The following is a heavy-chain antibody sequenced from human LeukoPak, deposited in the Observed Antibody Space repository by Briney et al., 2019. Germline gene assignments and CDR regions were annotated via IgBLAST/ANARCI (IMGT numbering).Heavy chain of an antibody. V-gene: IGHV3-74*01. J-gene: IGHJ4*02. D-gene: IGHD6-19*01. CDR1: GFSFSSYW. CDR2: ISSDGSII. Sequence: GGSLRLSCAASGFSFSSYWMHWVRQAPGKGLVWFSRISSDGSIINYADSVKGRFTISRDNAKNTLYLESNSLRAEDTAVYYCARPAVAGLRAGGYDYWGQGTLVTVSS. CDR3: ARPAVAGLRAGGYDY.